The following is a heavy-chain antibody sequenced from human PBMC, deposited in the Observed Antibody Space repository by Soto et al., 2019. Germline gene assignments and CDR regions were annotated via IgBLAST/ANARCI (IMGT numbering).Heavy chain of an antibody. Sequence: ASVKVSCKASGYSFGDYGVSWVRQAPGQGLEWMGWISPYNGDTNYAQNLQGRVTMTTDTSTTTAYIELRSLSSDDTAMYYCARDPHEYWSSYFFDPWGQGTLVTVSS. J-gene: IGHJ5*02. D-gene: IGHD3-3*01. CDR1: GYSFGDYG. CDR3: ARDPHEYWSSYFFDP. V-gene: IGHV1-18*01. CDR2: ISPYNGDT.